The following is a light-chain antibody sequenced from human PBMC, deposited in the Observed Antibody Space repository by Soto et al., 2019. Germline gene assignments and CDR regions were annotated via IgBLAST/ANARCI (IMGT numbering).Light chain of an antibody. CDR1: SSNIGAGYD. Sequence: QSVLTQPPSVSGAPGQRVTISCTGSSSNIGAGYDVHWYQQLPGTAPKLLIYGNNNRPSGVPDRFSGSQSGTSASLAITGLQAEDEADYYCQSYDSSLSGSRVFGGGTQLTVL. CDR2: GNN. CDR3: QSYDSSLSGSRV. V-gene: IGLV1-40*01. J-gene: IGLJ2*01.